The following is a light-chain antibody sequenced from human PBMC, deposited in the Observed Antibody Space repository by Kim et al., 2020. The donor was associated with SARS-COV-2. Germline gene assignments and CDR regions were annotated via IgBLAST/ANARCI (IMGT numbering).Light chain of an antibody. J-gene: IGLJ2*01. Sequence: GQRVTISCSGSSSNLESHIVNWYRQLPGTAPKLVMYDNNLRPSGVPDRFSGSKSGTSASLAISGLQSDDEGDYYCAAWDDSLSGLVLGGGTQLTVL. CDR3: AAWDDSLSGLV. CDR1: SSNLESHI. CDR2: DNN. V-gene: IGLV1-44*01.